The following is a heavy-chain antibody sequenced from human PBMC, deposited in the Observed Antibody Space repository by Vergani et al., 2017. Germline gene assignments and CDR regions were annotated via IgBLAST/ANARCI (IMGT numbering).Heavy chain of an antibody. CDR1: GAPISYWC. CDR2: LCPSGST. V-gene: IGHV4-4*07. Sequence: QVQMQESGPGLVKTSETLSLTCSASGAPISYWCWSWLRQPAGKGLEWIGRLCPSGSTNYKTSLKSRVTMSIDTSKNRFSLKLTSVTAADTAVYYCARDLQGEVPAAHNWFDPWGQGTLVTVSS. CDR3: ARDLQGEVPAAHNWFDP. D-gene: IGHD2-2*01. J-gene: IGHJ5*02.